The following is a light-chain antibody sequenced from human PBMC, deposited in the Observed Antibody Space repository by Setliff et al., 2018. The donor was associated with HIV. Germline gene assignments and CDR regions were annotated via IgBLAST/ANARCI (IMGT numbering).Light chain of an antibody. V-gene: IGKV1-39*01. CDR2: AAS. CDR1: QSIHTY. Sequence: DIQMTQSPSSLSASVGDRVTITCRASQSIHTYLNWFQQKPGKAPKLLIYAASSLQSGVPSRFSGSGSGTDFTLTISSLQPEDFATYYCQQSYSTLWTFGQGTKV. CDR3: QQSYSTLWT. J-gene: IGKJ1*01.